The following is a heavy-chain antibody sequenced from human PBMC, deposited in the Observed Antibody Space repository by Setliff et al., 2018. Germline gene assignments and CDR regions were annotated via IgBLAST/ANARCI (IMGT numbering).Heavy chain of an antibody. J-gene: IGHJ3*02. V-gene: IGHV4-4*07. D-gene: IGHD1-26*01. CDR1: GGSISNYY. CDR3: ARKGISALSGALDM. CDR2: IYTSGST. Sequence: SETLSLTCTVSGGSISNYYWSWIRQPAGKGLEWIGRIYTSGSTNYNPSLKSRVTMSVDTSKNQFSLKLSSVTAADTAVYYCARKGISALSGALDMWGQGTMVTVS.